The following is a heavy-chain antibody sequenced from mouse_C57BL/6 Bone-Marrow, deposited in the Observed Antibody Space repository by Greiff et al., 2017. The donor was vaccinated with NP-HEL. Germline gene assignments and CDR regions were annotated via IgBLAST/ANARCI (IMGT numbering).Heavy chain of an antibody. CDR2: FYPGSGSI. Sequence: QVQLQQSGAELVKPGASVKLSCKASGYTFTEYTIHWVKQRSGQGLEWIGWFYPGSGSIKYNEKFKDKATLASDKSSSTVYMELSRLTSEDSAVYFCARHKNNYYGSSYAMDYWGQGTSVTVSS. D-gene: IGHD1-1*01. CDR3: ARHKNNYYGSSYAMDY. CDR1: GYTFTEYT. V-gene: IGHV1-62-2*01. J-gene: IGHJ4*01.